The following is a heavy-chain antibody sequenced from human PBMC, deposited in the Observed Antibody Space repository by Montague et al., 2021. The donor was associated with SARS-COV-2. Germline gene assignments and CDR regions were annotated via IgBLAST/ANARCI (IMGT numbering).Heavy chain of an antibody. CDR1: GDSIRSSGYY. Sequence: SKTLSLTCSVSGDSIRSSGYYWGWIRQPPGKGLEWIGTVYYSGSTNYNPSLKSRVTMPVDTSKNQFSLELRSVTAADTAVYYCARAQNTCFIANCVNYFEVWGLGALVTVSS. CDR3: ARAQNTCFIANCVNYFEV. J-gene: IGHJ4*02. CDR2: VYYSGST. V-gene: IGHV4-39*07. D-gene: IGHD1-1*01.